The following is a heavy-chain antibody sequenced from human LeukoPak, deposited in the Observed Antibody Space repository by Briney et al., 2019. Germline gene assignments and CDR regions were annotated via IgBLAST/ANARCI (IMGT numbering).Heavy chain of an antibody. CDR2: INPSGGST. CDR3: AREREAWLVRGWFDP. D-gene: IGHD6-19*01. V-gene: IGHV1-46*03. J-gene: IGHJ5*02. Sequence: ASVKVSCKASGYTFTSYYMHWVRQAPGQGLEWMGIINPSGGSTSYAQKFQGRVIMTRDTSTSTVYMELSSLRSEDTAVYYCAREREAWLVRGWFDPWGQGTLVTVSS. CDR1: GYTFTSYY.